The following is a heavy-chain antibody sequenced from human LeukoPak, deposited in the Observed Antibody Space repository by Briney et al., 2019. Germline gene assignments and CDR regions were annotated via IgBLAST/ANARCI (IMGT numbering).Heavy chain of an antibody. Sequence: GGSLRLSCAASGFTFSSYAMSWVRQAPGKGLEWVSAISGSGGSTYYADSVKGRFTISRDNSKNTLYLQMNSLRAEDTAVYYCAKDRGVGYSYGPARAFDIWGQGTMVTVSS. CDR3: AKDRGVGYSYGPARAFDI. CDR2: ISGSGGST. CDR1: GFTFSSYA. D-gene: IGHD5-18*01. V-gene: IGHV3-23*01. J-gene: IGHJ3*02.